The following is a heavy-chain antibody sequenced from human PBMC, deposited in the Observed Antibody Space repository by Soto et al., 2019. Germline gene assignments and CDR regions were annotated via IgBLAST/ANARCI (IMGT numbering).Heavy chain of an antibody. CDR1: GFTFSSYG. D-gene: IGHD6-13*01. CDR3: AKEDSAAAGIDAFDI. CDR2: ISYDGSNK. J-gene: IGHJ3*02. V-gene: IGHV3-30*18. Sequence: GGSLRLSCAASGFTFSSYGMHWVRQAPGKGLEWVAVISYDGSNKYYADSVKGRFTISRDNSKNTLYLQMNSLRAEDTAVYYCAKEDSAAAGIDAFDIWGQGTMVTVSS.